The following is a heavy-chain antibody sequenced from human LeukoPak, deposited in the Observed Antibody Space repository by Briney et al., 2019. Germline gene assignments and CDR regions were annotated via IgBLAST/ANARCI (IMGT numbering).Heavy chain of an antibody. Sequence: ASVNVSCKASGYTFTNYYMHWVRQAPGQGLDWMGLINPNGGSTTYAQKFQGRVTMTRDTSTSTVYMQLSSLRSEDTAVYFCARAAGDSYGYRYYFDYWGQGTLDTVSS. J-gene: IGHJ4*02. CDR3: ARAAGDSYGYRYYFDY. CDR1: GYTFTNYY. V-gene: IGHV1-46*01. D-gene: IGHD5-18*01. CDR2: INPNGGST.